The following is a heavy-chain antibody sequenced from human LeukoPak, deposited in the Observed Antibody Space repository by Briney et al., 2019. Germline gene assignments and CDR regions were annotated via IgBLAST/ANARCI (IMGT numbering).Heavy chain of an antibody. V-gene: IGHV3-23*01. CDR3: AKNGNYYGSGSDAFDV. CDR1: GFTFSSYA. CDR2: ISGSGGST. Sequence: GGSLRLSCAASGFTFSSYAMSWVRQAPGKGLEWVSAISGSGGSTYYADSVKGRFTISRDNSKNTLYLQMNSLRAEDTAVYYCAKNGNYYGSGSDAFDVWAQGTMVTVSS. D-gene: IGHD3-10*01. J-gene: IGHJ3*01.